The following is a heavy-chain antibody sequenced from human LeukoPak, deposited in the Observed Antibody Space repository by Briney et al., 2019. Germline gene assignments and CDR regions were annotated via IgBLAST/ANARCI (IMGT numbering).Heavy chain of an antibody. D-gene: IGHD3-22*01. CDR3: ARVRAIYYDSSYDAFDI. Sequence: PGGSLRLSCAASGFTFSSYSMNWVRQAPGKGLEWVSSISSSSSYIYYADSVKGRFTISRDNAKNSLYLQMNSLRAEDTAVYHCARVRAIYYDSSYDAFDIWGQGTMVTVSS. CDR1: GFTFSSYS. V-gene: IGHV3-21*01. CDR2: ISSSSSYI. J-gene: IGHJ3*02.